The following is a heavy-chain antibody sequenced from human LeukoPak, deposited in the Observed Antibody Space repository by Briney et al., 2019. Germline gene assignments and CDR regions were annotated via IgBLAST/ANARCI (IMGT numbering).Heavy chain of an antibody. CDR3: AREEDYGESDY. J-gene: IGHJ4*02. Sequence: GGSLRLSCAASGFTLRSYTMNWVRQAPGKGLEWVSSISSSSSYIYYADSVKGRFTISRDNAKNSLYLQMNSLRAEDTAVYYCAREEDYGESDYWGQGTLVTVSS. CDR2: ISSSSSYI. D-gene: IGHD4-17*01. CDR1: GFTLRSYT. V-gene: IGHV3-21*01.